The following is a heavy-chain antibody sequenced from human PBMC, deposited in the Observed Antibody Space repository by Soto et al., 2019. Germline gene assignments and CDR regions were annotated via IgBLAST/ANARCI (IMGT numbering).Heavy chain of an antibody. D-gene: IGHD3-3*01. J-gene: IGHJ6*03. CDR2: INSDGSST. CDR1: GFTFSSYW. V-gene: IGHV3-74*01. Sequence: EVQLVESGGGLVQPGGSLRLSCAASGFTFSSYWMHGVRQAPGKGLVWVSRINSDGSSTSYADSVKGRFTISRDNAKNTLYLQMNSLRAEDTAVYYCARVARITIFGVVINGYMDVWGKGTTVTVSS. CDR3: ARVARITIFGVVINGYMDV.